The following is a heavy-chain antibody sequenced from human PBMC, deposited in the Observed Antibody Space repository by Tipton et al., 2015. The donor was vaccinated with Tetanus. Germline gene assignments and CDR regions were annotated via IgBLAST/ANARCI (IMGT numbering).Heavy chain of an antibody. CDR1: GAPINRGGYL. Sequence: TLSLTCTVSGAPINRGGYLWTWVRQYPGRGLEWIGYIYYTELTSYTPSLESRVKISVDTSNNQFSLKLNSVTAADTAVYYCARLASYSNHLDAWGQGALVTVSS. J-gene: IGHJ4*02. CDR3: ARLASYSNHLDA. CDR2: IYYTELT. V-gene: IGHV4-30-4*08. D-gene: IGHD4-11*01.